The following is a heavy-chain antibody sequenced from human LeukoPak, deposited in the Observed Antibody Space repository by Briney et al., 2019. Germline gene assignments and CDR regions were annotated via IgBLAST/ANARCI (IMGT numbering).Heavy chain of an antibody. J-gene: IGHJ6*04. CDR2: INAGNGNT. Sequence: ASVKVSCKASGYTFTSYAMHWVRQAPGQRLEWMGWINAGNGNTKYSQKFQGRVTITRDTSASIAYMELSSLRSEDTAVYYCARALLWFGELLGDYYYGVDVWGKGTTVTVSS. V-gene: IGHV1-3*01. CDR1: GYTFTSYA. D-gene: IGHD3-10*01. CDR3: ARALLWFGELLGDYYYGVDV.